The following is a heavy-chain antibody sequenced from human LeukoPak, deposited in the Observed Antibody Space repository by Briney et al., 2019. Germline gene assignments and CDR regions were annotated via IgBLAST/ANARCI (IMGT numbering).Heavy chain of an antibody. D-gene: IGHD6-13*01. CDR2: IYYSGST. CDR3: ARDRRIAAAGLDY. V-gene: IGHV4-30-4*01. J-gene: IGHJ4*02. CDR1: GGSISSGDCY. Sequence: TSETPSLTCTVSGGSISSGDCYWSWIRQPPGKGLEWIGYIYYSGSTYYNPSLKSRVTISVDTSKNQFSLKLSSVTAADTAVYYCARDRRIAAAGLDYWGQGTLVTVSS.